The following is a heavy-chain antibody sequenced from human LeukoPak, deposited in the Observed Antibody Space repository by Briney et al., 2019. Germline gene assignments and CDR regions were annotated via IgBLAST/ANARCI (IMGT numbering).Heavy chain of an antibody. CDR3: ARAKRAADFFEGFDS. V-gene: IGHV3-53*01. Sequence: GGSLRLSCAVSGFTVSSNYMNWVRQAPGKGLEWVSIFYSDGSTFYADFVRGRFTISRDNSKNTLFLQMNSLRAEDTAVYYCARAKRAADFFEGFDSWGQGTLVTVSS. CDR2: FYSDGST. J-gene: IGHJ4*02. CDR1: GFTVSSNY. D-gene: IGHD6-13*01.